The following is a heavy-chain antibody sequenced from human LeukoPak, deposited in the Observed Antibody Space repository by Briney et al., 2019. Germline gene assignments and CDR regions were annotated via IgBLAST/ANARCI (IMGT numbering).Heavy chain of an antibody. D-gene: IGHD3-22*01. Sequence: TSETLSLTCTVSGGSISSYYWSWIRQPAGKGLEWIGRIYTSGSTNYNPSLKSRVTISGDTSKNQFSLRLSSVTAADTAVYYCARASYSYDINGWVPFDYWGQGTLVTVSS. J-gene: IGHJ4*02. CDR1: GGSISSYY. CDR2: IYTSGST. CDR3: ARASYSYDINGWVPFDY. V-gene: IGHV4-4*07.